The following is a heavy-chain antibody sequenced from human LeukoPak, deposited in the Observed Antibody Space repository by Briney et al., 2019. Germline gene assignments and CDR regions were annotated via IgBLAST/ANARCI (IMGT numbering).Heavy chain of an antibody. J-gene: IGHJ4*02. V-gene: IGHV1-8*01. CDR1: GYTFTNYE. CDR2: MNPSSGNT. CDR3: ARDLPVAASWAGCSAY. D-gene: IGHD6-19*01. Sequence: GASVKVSCKASGYTFTNYEINWVRQGTGQGLEWLGWMNPSSGNTGYAQKFQGRVTMTRDTSISTAYMELSSPRSEDTAVYYCARDLPVAASWAGCSAYWGQGTLVIVSS.